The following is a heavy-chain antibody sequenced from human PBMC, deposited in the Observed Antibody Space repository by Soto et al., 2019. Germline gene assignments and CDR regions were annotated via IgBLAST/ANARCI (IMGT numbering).Heavy chain of an antibody. CDR3: AREGLPLDY. Sequence: ASVKVPCKGSGYAFTTYGITWVRQAPGQGLEWMGWISAHNGNTNYAQKFQGRVTITRDTSASTAYMELSSLRYEDTAVYYCAREGLPLDYWGQGTLVTVSS. D-gene: IGHD2-15*01. CDR2: ISAHNGNT. J-gene: IGHJ4*02. CDR1: GYAFTTYG. V-gene: IGHV1-18*01.